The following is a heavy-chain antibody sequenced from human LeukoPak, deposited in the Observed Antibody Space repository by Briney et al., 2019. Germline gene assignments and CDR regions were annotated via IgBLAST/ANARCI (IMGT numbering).Heavy chain of an antibody. J-gene: IGHJ4*02. CDR1: GFTFSTYA. D-gene: IGHD2-2*01. CDR3: ARWGSTSCYDY. CDR2: ISTNGDST. Sequence: PGGSLRLSCAASGFTFSTYAMHWVRQAPGKGLEYVSAISTNGDSTYYADPVKGRFTISRDNSKNTLFLQMGSLRADDMAVYYCARWGSTSCYDYWGQGTLVTVSS. V-gene: IGHV3-64*02.